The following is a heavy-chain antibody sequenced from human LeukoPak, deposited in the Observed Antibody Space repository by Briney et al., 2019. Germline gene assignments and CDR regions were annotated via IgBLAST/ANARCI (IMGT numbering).Heavy chain of an antibody. CDR3: ARAQNYDFWSGSPRYYYMDV. V-gene: IGHV4-34*01. D-gene: IGHD3-3*01. CDR1: GGSFSGYY. CDR2: INHSGST. Sequence: SETLSLTCAVYGGSFSGYYWSWIRQPPGKGLEWIGEINHSGSTNYNPSLKSRVTISVDTSKNQFSLQLSSVTAADTAVYYCARAQNYDFWSGSPRYYYMDVWGKGTTVPVSS. J-gene: IGHJ6*03.